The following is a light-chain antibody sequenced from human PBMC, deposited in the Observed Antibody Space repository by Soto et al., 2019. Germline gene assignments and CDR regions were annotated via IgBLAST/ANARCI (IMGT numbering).Light chain of an antibody. J-gene: IGKJ4*01. CDR1: KSISTW. Sequence: DIQMTQSPSTLSASVGDRVTITCRASKSISTWLAWYQQKPGKAPKLLIYKASSLEGGVPSRFSGSGSGTEFNITISSLQPDDFASYYCQQYNTYPLTFGRGTTVDIK. V-gene: IGKV1-5*03. CDR2: KAS. CDR3: QQYNTYPLT.